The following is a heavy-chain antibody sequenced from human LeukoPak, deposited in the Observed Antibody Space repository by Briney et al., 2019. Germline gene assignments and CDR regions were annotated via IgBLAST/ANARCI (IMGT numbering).Heavy chain of an antibody. CDR1: GFTFSSYW. CDR2: IKQDGSEK. J-gene: IGHJ6*02. D-gene: IGHD1-14*01. Sequence: GGSLRLSCAASGFTFSSYWMSWVRQAPGKGLEWVANIKQDGSEKYYVDSVKGRFTISRDNSKNTLYLQMNSLRAEDTAVYYCAKDLPGSNRRTYYYYYGMDVWGQGTTVTVSS. CDR3: AKDLPGSNRRTYYYYYGMDV. V-gene: IGHV3-7*03.